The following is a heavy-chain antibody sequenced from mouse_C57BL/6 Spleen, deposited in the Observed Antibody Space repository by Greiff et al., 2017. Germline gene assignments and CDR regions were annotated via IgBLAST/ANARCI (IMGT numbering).Heavy chain of an antibody. D-gene: IGHD1-1*01. Sequence: QVQLQQPGAELVMPGASVKLSCKASGYTFTSYWMHWVKQRPGQGLEWIGEIDPSDSDTNYNQKFKGKSTLTVDKSSSTAYMQLSSLTSEDSAVYYCARRGFTTVVAPYYAMDYWGQGTSVPVSS. J-gene: IGHJ4*01. V-gene: IGHV1-69*01. CDR3: ARRGFTTVVAPYYAMDY. CDR1: GYTFTSYW. CDR2: IDPSDSDT.